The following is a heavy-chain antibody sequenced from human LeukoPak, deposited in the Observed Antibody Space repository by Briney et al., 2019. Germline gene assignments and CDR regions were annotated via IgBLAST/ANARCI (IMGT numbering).Heavy chain of an antibody. V-gene: IGHV1-2*02. CDR1: GYTFTGYY. CDR3: ARARRITMIVVANNWFDP. J-gene: IGHJ5*02. D-gene: IGHD3-22*01. CDR2: INPNSGGT. Sequence: ASVKVSCKASGYTFTGYYMHWVRQAPGQGLEWMGWINPNSGGTNYAQKFQGRVTMTRDTSISTAYMELSRLRSDDTAVYYCARARRITMIVVANNWFDPWDQGTLVTVSS.